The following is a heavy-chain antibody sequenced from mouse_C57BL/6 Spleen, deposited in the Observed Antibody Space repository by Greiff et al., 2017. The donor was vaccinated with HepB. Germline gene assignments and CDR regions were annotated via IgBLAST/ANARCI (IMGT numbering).Heavy chain of an antibody. CDR1: GYSITSGYY. J-gene: IGHJ2*01. V-gene: IGHV3-6*01. CDR2: ISYDGSN. D-gene: IGHD3-3*01. CDR3: ARGWDRGFDY. Sequence: EVKLVESGPGLVKPSQSLSLTCSVTGYSITSGYYWNWIRQFPGNKLEWMGYISYDGSNNYNPSLKNRISITRDTSKNQFFLKLNSVTTEDTATYYCARGWDRGFDYWGQGTTLTVSS.